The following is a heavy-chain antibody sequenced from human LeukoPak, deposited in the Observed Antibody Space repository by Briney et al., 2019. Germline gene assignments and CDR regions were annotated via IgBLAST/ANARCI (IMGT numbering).Heavy chain of an antibody. Sequence: GGSLRLSCAASGFTFSSYEMIWVRQAPGKGLEWVSYISSSGSTKYYADSVKGRFTISRDNAKNSLYLQMNSLRAEDTAVYYCARLGYYDYVWGSYRDVNFDYWGQGTLVTVSS. CDR3: ARLGYYDYVWGSYRDVNFDY. J-gene: IGHJ4*02. V-gene: IGHV3-48*03. D-gene: IGHD3-16*02. CDR2: ISSSGSTK. CDR1: GFTFSSYE.